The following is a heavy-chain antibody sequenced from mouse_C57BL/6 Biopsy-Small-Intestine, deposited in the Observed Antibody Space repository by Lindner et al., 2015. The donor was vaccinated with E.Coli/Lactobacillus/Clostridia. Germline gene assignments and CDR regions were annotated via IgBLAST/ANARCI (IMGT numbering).Heavy chain of an antibody. CDR1: GYSFTDYY. J-gene: IGHJ2*01. Sequence: VQLQESGPELVKPGASVKISCKASGYSFTDYYMHWVKQSPEKTLEWIGEINPSTGGSTYNQKFKAKATSTVDISSSTAYMQLKSLTSEDSAVYYCAISGGYDGYYENYWGQGTTLTVSS. D-gene: IGHD2-3*01. CDR2: INPSTGGS. CDR3: AISGGYDGYYENY. V-gene: IGHV1-42*01.